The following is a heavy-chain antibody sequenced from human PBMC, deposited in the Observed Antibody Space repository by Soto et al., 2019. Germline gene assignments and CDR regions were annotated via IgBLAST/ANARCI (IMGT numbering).Heavy chain of an antibody. D-gene: IGHD1-1*01. Sequence: QVTLKESGPVLVKPTETLTLTCTVSGFSLSNARMGVSWIRQPPGKALEWLAHIFSNDEKSYSTSLKSRLTISKDISKSQVVLTMTNMDPVDTATYYCARIRGTLNREYYYYGMDVWGQGTTVTVSS. CDR1: GFSLSNARMG. CDR3: ARIRGTLNREYYYYGMDV. J-gene: IGHJ6*02. CDR2: IFSNDEK. V-gene: IGHV2-26*01.